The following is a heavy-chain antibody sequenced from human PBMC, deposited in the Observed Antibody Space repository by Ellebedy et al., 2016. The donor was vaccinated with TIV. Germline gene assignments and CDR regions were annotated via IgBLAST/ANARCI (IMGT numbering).Heavy chain of an antibody. J-gene: IGHJ4*02. V-gene: IGHV3-33*01. D-gene: IGHD3-22*01. CDR3: ARGTSFYDSSGYPGLDY. CDR2: IWFDGSNK. CDR1: GFTFSSYG. Sequence: GGSLRLXXAASGFTFSSYGMHWVRQAPGKGLEWVAVIWFDGSNKYSADSVKGRFTISRDNSKNTLYLQMNSLRAEDTAVYYCARGTSFYDSSGYPGLDYWGQGTLVTVSS.